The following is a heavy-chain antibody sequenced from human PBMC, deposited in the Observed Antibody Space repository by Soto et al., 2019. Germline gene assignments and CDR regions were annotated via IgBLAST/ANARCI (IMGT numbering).Heavy chain of an antibody. D-gene: IGHD3-22*01. Sequence: GSVRLSGAAAGVSISRYAMSWVRQAPGKGLEWVSAISGSGGSTYYADSVKGRFTISRDNSKNTLYLQMNSLRAEDTAVYYCATSYYDSSASHFDYWGQGTLVTVSS. CDR2: ISGSGGST. CDR1: GVSISRYA. V-gene: IGHV3-23*01. CDR3: ATSYYDSSASHFDY. J-gene: IGHJ4*02.